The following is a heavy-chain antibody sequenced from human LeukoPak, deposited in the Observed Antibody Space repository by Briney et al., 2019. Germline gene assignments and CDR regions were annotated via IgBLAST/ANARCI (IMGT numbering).Heavy chain of an antibody. D-gene: IGHD2-2*01. J-gene: IGHJ4*02. CDR2: INSDASDT. CDR1: GFTFSRHW. Sequence: GGSLRLSCAASGFTFSRHWMHWVRQAPGKGLVWISRINSDASDTNYGDFVKGRFTISRDNAKNTVYLQINSLRDEDTAVYYCARICSSTDCLIPDWGQGTLVTVSS. V-gene: IGHV3-74*01. CDR3: ARICSSTDCLIPD.